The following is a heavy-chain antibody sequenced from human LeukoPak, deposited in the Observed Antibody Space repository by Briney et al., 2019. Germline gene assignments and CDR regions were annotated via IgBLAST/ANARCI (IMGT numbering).Heavy chain of an antibody. CDR1: GYSFTSYW. CDR2: IYPGDSDT. Sequence: GESLKISCKGSGYSFTSYWIGWVRQMPGKGLEWMGIIYPGDSDTRYSPSFQGQVTISADKSISTAYLQWSSLKASDTAMYYCARHGRYSGYDSDWFDPWGQGTLVTVSS. D-gene: IGHD5-12*01. J-gene: IGHJ5*02. V-gene: IGHV5-51*01. CDR3: ARHGRYSGYDSDWFDP.